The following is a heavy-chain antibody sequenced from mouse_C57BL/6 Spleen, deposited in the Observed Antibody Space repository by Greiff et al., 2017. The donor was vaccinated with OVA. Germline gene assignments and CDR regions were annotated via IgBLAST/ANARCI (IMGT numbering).Heavy chain of an antibody. CDR2: ISSGSSTI. D-gene: IGHD4-1*01. CDR3: ARGELGPLAMDY. CDR1: GFTFSDYG. J-gene: IGHJ4*01. Sequence: EVKLVESGGGLVKPGGSLKLSCAASGFTFSDYGMHWVRQAPEKGLEWVAYISSGSSTIYYADTVKGRFTISRDNAKNTLFLQMTSLRSEDTAMYYCARGELGPLAMDYWGQGTSVTVSS. V-gene: IGHV5-17*01.